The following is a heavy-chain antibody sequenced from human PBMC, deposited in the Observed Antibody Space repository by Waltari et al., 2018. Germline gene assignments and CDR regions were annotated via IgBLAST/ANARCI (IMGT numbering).Heavy chain of an antibody. D-gene: IGHD3-22*01. Sequence: QVQLVESGGGVVQPGRSLSLFCTASEFTFRSFAMHWVRQAPGKGLEWVAVISYNERNIYYVDSVKGRFSISRDNSKKMLYLQMNSLITEDTAVYYCARDYCDRTNCHGMDVWGQGTTVNVSS. V-gene: IGHV3-30*04. J-gene: IGHJ6*02. CDR1: EFTFRSFA. CDR3: ARDYCDRTNCHGMDV. CDR2: ISYNERNI.